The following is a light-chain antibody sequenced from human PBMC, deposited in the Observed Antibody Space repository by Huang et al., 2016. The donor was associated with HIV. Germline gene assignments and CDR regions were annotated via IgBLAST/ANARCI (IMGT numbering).Light chain of an antibody. V-gene: IGKV4-1*01. Sequence: DIVMTQSPDSLAVSLGERATINCKSSQSVLYSSNNKNYLAWYQKKPGQPPKLLIYWAPTRESGVPDRVSGIGFGTEFTLTISSLQAEDVAVYYCQQYYSTPPTFGGGTKVEIK. CDR3: QQYYSTPPT. J-gene: IGKJ4*01. CDR2: WAP. CDR1: QSVLYSSNNKNY.